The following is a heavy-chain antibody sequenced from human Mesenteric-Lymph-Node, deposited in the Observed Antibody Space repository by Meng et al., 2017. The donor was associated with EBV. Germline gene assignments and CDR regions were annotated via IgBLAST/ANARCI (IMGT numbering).Heavy chain of an antibody. D-gene: IGHD6-13*01. V-gene: IGHV1-46*01. CDR3: ARDLGIAGYYFDY. Sequence: QVQRVQSGAEVKKPGASVKVSCKASGYTFTTYYMHWVRQAPGQGLEWMGIINPSGGSTSYAQKFQGRVTMTRDTSTRTVYMELSSLRSEDTAVYYCARDLGIAGYYFDYWGQGTLVTVSS. CDR2: INPSGGST. J-gene: IGHJ4*02. CDR1: GYTFTTYY.